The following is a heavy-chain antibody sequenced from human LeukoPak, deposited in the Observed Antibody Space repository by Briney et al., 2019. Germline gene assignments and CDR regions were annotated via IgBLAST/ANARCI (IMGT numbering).Heavy chain of an antibody. D-gene: IGHD5-18*01. CDR3: ARADTLLDAFDI. V-gene: IGHV1-2*02. CDR2: INPNSGGT. CDR1: GYTFIGHY. Sequence: ASVKVSCKTSGYTFIGHYIHWVRQAPGQGLEWMGWINPNSGGTNYAQKFQGRVTMTRDTSISTAYMELSRLRSDDTAVYYCARADTLLDAFDIWGQGTMVTVSS. J-gene: IGHJ3*02.